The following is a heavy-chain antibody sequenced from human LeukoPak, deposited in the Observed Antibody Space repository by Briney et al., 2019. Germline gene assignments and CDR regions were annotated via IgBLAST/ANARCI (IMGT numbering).Heavy chain of an antibody. J-gene: IGHJ3*02. V-gene: IGHV1-18*01. Sequence: GASVKLSCKASGYPFTIYGISWVRQAPGQGLEWVACVSTSNGDTYYAEKLQGRDTITTDTSTSTIYMELRSLSSDDTALYYCARDYYESRSYWHDTFDIWGQGTMVTVSS. CDR3: ARDYYESRSYWHDTFDI. CDR2: VSTSNGDT. CDR1: GYPFTIYG. D-gene: IGHD3-22*01.